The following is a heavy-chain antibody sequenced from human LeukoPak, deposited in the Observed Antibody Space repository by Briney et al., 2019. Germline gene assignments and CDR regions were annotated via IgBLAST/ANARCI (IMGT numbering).Heavy chain of an antibody. J-gene: IGHJ4*02. CDR3: ARVWGTVTTPTWFDY. CDR2: TNPHSGVT. CDR1: GYTFSDYY. D-gene: IGHD4-11*01. Sequence: ASVKVSCKASGYTFSDYYMHWVRQAPGQGLEWVGWTNPHSGVTNFAQKFQGRVTVTRDTSISTAYMELSRLKYDDTAIYYCARVWGTVTTPTWFDYWGQGTLVTVSS. V-gene: IGHV1-2*02.